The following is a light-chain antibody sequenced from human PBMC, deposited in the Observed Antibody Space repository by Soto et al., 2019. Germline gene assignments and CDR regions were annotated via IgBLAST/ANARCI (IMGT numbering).Light chain of an antibody. CDR1: QSLLYSDGDTY. Sequence: DVVMTQSPLSLPVTLGQPASVSCRSSQSLLYSDGDTYLIWFHQRPGQSPRRLIYKVSDRDSGVPDRVSGSGSGTDFTLKISRVEAEDVGVYYCMQGTHWPYTFGQGTNLEIK. CDR2: KVS. V-gene: IGKV2-30*01. CDR3: MQGTHWPYT. J-gene: IGKJ2*01.